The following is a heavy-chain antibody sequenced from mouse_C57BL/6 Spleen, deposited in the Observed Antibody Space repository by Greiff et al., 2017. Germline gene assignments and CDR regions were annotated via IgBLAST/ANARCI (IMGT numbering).Heavy chain of an antibody. D-gene: IGHD4-1*01. V-gene: IGHV2-5*01. CDR1: GFSLTSYG. CDR3: AKNSELGRDAMDY. J-gene: IGHJ4*01. Sequence: QVQLKESGPGLVQPSQSLSITCTVSGFSLTSYGVHWVRQSPGKGLEWLGVIWRGGSTDYNAAFMSRLSITKDNSKSQVFFKMNSLQADDTAIYYCAKNSELGRDAMDYWGQGTSVTVSS. CDR2: IWRGGST.